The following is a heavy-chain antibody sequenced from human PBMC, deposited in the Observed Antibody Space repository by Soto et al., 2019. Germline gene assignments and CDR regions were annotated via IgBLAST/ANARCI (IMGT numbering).Heavy chain of an antibody. Sequence: GGSLRLSCAASGFTFSNAWMSWVRQAPGKGLEWVGRIKSKTDGGTTDYAAPVKGRFTISRDDSKNTLYLQMNSLKTEDTAVYYCTTDVVGFGELFWVYNWFDPWGQGTLVTVSS. V-gene: IGHV3-15*01. D-gene: IGHD3-10*01. CDR1: GFTFSNAW. J-gene: IGHJ5*02. CDR2: IKSKTDGGTT. CDR3: TTDVVGFGELFWVYNWFDP.